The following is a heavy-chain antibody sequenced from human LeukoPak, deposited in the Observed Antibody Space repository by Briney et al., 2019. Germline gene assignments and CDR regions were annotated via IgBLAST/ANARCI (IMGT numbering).Heavy chain of an antibody. D-gene: IGHD6-19*01. CDR3: ARLHPYSVAGTP. CDR1: GGSISSSSYY. Sequence: PSETLSLTCTVSGGSISSSSYYWGWIRQPPGKGLEWIGNIYYSGSTSYHPSLKSRFTISVDTSKNQSSLRLNSLTAAATAVYYCARLHPYSVAGTPWGQGTLVPVSS. J-gene: IGHJ5*02. CDR2: IYYSGST. V-gene: IGHV4-39*07.